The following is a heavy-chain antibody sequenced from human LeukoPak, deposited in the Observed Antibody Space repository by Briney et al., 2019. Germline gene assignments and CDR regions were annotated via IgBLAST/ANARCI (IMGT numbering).Heavy chain of an antibody. CDR1: GFTFSAYW. V-gene: IGHV3-7*02. J-gene: IGHJ4*02. CDR3: TRSLDY. CDR2: IKPDGSEI. Sequence: PGGSLRLSCAASGFTFSAYWMDWVRLAPGKGLEWVANIKPDGSEIYYLDSVRGRFTISRDNAKNSLYLQMNSLRAEDAAVYYCTRSLDYWGQGTLVTVSS. D-gene: IGHD2-15*01.